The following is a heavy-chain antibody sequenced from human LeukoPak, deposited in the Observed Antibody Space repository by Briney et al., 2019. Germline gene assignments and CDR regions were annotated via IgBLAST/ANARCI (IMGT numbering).Heavy chain of an antibody. CDR3: ATANIVVVPDGAFDY. V-gene: IGHV1-2*02. CDR1: GYTFTGYY. CDR2: INPNNGGT. Sequence: ASVKVSCKASGYTFTGYYIHWVRQAPGQGREWMGWINPNNGGTNYAQNFQGRVTMTRDTSISTAYMELSRLRSDDTAVYYCATANIVVVPDGAFDYWGQGTLVTVSS. D-gene: IGHD2-2*01. J-gene: IGHJ4*02.